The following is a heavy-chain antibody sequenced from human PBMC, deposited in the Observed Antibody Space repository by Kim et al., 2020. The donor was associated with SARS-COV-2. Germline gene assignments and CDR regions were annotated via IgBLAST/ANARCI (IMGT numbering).Heavy chain of an antibody. J-gene: IGHJ6*02. Sequence: TYYNPSLKSRATISVDTSKNQFSLKLSSVTDADTAVYYCARPGDYYEMDVWGQGTTVTVSS. CDR2: T. D-gene: IGHD3-22*01. V-gene: IGHV4-39*01. CDR3: ARPGDYYEMDV.